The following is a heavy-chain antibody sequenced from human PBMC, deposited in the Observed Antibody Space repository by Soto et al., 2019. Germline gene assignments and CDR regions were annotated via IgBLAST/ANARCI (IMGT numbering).Heavy chain of an antibody. D-gene: IGHD2-2*01. Sequence: QVQLVESGGGVVKLGGSLRLSFAGSGSTSITYGMNWIGQVPGKGLEWWAVIGNDGSNKYYADSVKGRFTTPRDNSKNTLYLQMNSLRAEDTAVYYCARGKYQLLDYYYYGMDVWGQGTTVTVSS. V-gene: IGHV3-33*01. J-gene: IGHJ6*02. CDR3: ARGKYQLLDYYYYGMDV. CDR1: GSTSITYG. CDR2: IGNDGSNK.